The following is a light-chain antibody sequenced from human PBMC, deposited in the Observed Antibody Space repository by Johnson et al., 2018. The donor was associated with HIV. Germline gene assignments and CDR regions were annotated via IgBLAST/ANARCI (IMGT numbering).Light chain of an antibody. CDR3: GTWDISLSVYV. V-gene: IGLV1-51*01. Sequence: QSVLTQPPSVSAAPGQKVTISCSGSSSKIGNKYVSWYQQFPGTAPKVLIYDNSKRPSGIPDRFSGSTSGTSATLVITGPQTGDEADYYCGTWDISLSVYVVGTGTKVT. CDR1: SSKIGNKY. J-gene: IGLJ1*01. CDR2: DNS.